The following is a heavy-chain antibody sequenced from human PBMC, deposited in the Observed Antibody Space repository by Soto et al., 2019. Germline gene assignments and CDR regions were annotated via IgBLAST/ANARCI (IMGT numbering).Heavy chain of an antibody. CDR1: GFTFDDYA. Sequence: GGSLRLSCAASGFTFDDYAMHWVRQAPGKGLGWVSLISWDGGSTYYADSVKGRFTISRDNSKNSLYLQMNSLRAEDTALYYCAKDKYSGSYPNKYYYYYGMDVWGQGTTVTVSS. V-gene: IGHV3-43D*04. CDR2: ISWDGGST. J-gene: IGHJ6*02. CDR3: AKDKYSGSYPNKYYYYYGMDV. D-gene: IGHD1-26*01.